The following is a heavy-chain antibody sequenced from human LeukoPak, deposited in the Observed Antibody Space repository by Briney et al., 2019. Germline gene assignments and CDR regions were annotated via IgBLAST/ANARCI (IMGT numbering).Heavy chain of an antibody. J-gene: IGHJ4*02. D-gene: IGHD6-19*01. CDR2: ISGSGGSP. CDR1: GFTSGSYA. V-gene: IGHV3-23*01. CDR3: ARDHPGSGWYVDY. Sequence: PGGSLRLSCAASGFTSGSYAMGWVRHAPGKGLEWVSAISGSGGSPYYTDSVKGRFTISKDNSKDTLYLQMNSLRDEDTAVYYCARDHPGSGWYVDYWGQGTLVTVSP.